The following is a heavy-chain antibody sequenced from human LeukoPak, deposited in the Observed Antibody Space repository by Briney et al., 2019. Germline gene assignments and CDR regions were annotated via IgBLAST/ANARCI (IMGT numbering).Heavy chain of an antibody. Sequence: SETLSLTCTVSGDSIRSYYWSWIRQPPGKGLEWIGYIYTSGSTNYNPSLKSRVTMSVDTSKNQFSLKLSSVTAADTAVYYCAREYSSSPGHDAFDIWGQGTMVTVSS. V-gene: IGHV4-4*08. CDR3: AREYSSSPGHDAFDI. D-gene: IGHD6-6*01. CDR2: IYTSGST. CDR1: GDSIRSYY. J-gene: IGHJ3*02.